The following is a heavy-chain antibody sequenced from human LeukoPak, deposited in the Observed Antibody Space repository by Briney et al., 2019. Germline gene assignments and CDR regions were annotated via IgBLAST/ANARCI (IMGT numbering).Heavy chain of an antibody. CDR2: IYYSGST. CDR3: AGLVGRYSSGLYYYYFDY. V-gene: IGHV4-31*09. Sequence: SETLSLTCTVSGGSISSGGYYWSWIRQHPGKGLEWIGYIYYSGSTYYNPSLKSRVTISIDKSKNQFFLNLSSVTAADTAVYYCAGLVGRYSSGLYYYYFDYWGQGTLVTVSS. D-gene: IGHD3-22*01. J-gene: IGHJ4*02. CDR1: GGSISSGGYY.